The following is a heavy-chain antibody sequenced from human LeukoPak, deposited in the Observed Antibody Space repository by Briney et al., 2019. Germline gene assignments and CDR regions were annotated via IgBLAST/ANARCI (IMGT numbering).Heavy chain of an antibody. Sequence: TETLSLTCAVYGGSFSGYYWSWIRQPPGKGLEWIGEINHSGSTNYNPSLKSRVTISVDTSKNQFSLKLSSVTAADTAVYYCAREKGLVAQYYFDYWGQGTLVTVSS. CDR2: INHSGST. V-gene: IGHV4-34*01. J-gene: IGHJ4*02. CDR3: AREKGLVAQYYFDY. D-gene: IGHD2-15*01. CDR1: GGSFSGYY.